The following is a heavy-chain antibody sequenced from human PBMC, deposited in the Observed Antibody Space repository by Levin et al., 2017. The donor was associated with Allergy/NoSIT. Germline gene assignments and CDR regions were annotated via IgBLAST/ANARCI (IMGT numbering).Heavy chain of an antibody. CDR2: INHSGST. CDR3: ARGSGYSSGSLHYYFDY. D-gene: IGHD6-19*01. J-gene: IGHJ4*02. V-gene: IGHV4-34*01. Sequence: SETLSLTCAVYGGSFSGYYWSWIRQPPGKGLEWIGEINHSGSTNYNPSLKSRVTISVDTSKNQFSLKLSSVTAADTAVYYCARGSGYSSGSLHYYFDYWGQGTLVTVSS. CDR1: GGSFSGYY.